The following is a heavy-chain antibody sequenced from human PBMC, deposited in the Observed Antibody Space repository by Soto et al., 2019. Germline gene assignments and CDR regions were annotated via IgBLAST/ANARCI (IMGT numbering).Heavy chain of an antibody. CDR3: ATVGYSSGWYYFDY. CDR2: FDPEDGET. V-gene: IGHV1-24*01. D-gene: IGHD6-19*01. CDR1: GYTLTELS. J-gene: IGHJ4*02. Sequence: GASLKVSCKVSGYTLTELSMHWVRQAPGKGLEWMGGFDPEDGETIYAQKFQGRVTMTEDTSTDTAYMELSSLRSEDTAVYYCATVGYSSGWYYFDYWGQGTPVTVSS.